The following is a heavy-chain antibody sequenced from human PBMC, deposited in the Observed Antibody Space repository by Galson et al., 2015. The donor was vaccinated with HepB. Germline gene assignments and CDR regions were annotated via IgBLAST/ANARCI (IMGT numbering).Heavy chain of an antibody. CDR3: ARVVFPWADSPYYFHGMDV. J-gene: IGHJ6*02. V-gene: IGHV3-21*06. CDR1: GFTFSSYS. CDR2: ISTDANYI. D-gene: IGHD2-15*01. Sequence: SLRLSCATSGFTFSSYSINWVRQAPGKGLEWVSSISTDANYIYYADSMKGRFTISRDNAQNSAYLQINSLRVENTAVYFCARVVFPWADSPYYFHGMDVWGQGTTVTVSS.